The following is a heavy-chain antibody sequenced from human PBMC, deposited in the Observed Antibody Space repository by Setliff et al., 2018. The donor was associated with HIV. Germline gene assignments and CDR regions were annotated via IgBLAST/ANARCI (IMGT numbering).Heavy chain of an antibody. J-gene: IGHJ5*01. CDR1: GGSFPAYY. CDR3: VRQHGDYAFGS. D-gene: IGHD4-17*01. Sequence: SETLSLTCTVSGGSFPAYYWNWIRQPPGKGLEWIGEINYDGDTTYNPSLKSRVNMFIDTSKKQFSLKVASVTAADTAVYYCVRQHGDYAFGSWGQGTLVTVSS. V-gene: IGHV4-34*01. CDR2: INYDGDT.